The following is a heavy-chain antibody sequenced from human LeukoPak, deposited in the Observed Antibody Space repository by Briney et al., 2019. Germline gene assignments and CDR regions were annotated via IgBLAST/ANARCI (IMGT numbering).Heavy chain of an antibody. J-gene: IGHJ4*02. Sequence: PSETLSLTRTVSGGSISSSSYYWGWIRQPPGKGLEWIGSIYYSGSTYYNPSLKSRVTISVDTSKNQFSLKLGSVTAADTAVYYCASPTTMTTAIEYWGQGTLVTASS. CDR2: IYYSGST. V-gene: IGHV4-39*01. D-gene: IGHD4-17*01. CDR1: GGSISSSSYY. CDR3: ASPTTMTTAIEY.